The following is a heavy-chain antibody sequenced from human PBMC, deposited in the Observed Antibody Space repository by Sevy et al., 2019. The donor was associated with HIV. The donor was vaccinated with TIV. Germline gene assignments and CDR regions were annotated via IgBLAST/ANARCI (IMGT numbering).Heavy chain of an antibody. Sequence: GGSLRLSCAASGFTFSSYSMNWVRQAPGKGLEWVSYISSSSSTIYYADSVKGRFTISRDNAKNSLYLQMNSLRAEETDVYYCARDLSGLYCSSTSCPGSAARGYYYYYGMDVWGQGTTVTVSS. CDR2: ISSSSSTI. D-gene: IGHD2-2*01. CDR1: GFTFSSYS. CDR3: ARDLSGLYCSSTSCPGSAARGYYYYYGMDV. J-gene: IGHJ6*02. V-gene: IGHV3-48*01.